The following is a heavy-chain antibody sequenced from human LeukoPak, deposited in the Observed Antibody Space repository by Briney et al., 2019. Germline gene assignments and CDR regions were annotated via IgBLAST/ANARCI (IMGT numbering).Heavy chain of an antibody. CDR3: ARGDTYYYDSSGYYFDY. V-gene: IGHV3-33*08. Sequence: EGSLRLSCATSGFTFSDSSMAWVRQAPGKGLEWVAVIWYDGSNKYYADSVKGRFTISRDNSKNTLYLQMNSLRAEDTAVYYCARGDTYYYDSSGYYFDYWGQGTLVTVSS. D-gene: IGHD3-22*01. CDR2: IWYDGSNK. CDR1: GFTFSDSS. J-gene: IGHJ4*02.